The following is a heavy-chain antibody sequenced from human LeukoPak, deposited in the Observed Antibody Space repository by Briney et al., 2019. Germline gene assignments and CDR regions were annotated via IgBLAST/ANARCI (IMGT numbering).Heavy chain of an antibody. CDR3: ARGSGAFDD. Sequence: PSETLSLTCTVSGGSISSYYWSWIRQPPGKGLEWIGHIYYTRSTHYNPSLKSRVTISVDTSKNQFSLKLSSVTAADTAVYNCARGSGAFDDWGQGTLVTVSS. J-gene: IGHJ4*02. CDR1: GGSISSYY. V-gene: IGHV4-59*01. CDR2: IYYTRST.